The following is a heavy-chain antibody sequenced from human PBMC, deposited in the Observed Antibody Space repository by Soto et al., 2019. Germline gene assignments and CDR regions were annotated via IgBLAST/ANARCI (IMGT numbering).Heavy chain of an antibody. CDR3: ARKYSSSSWFDP. CDR1: GYTFTSYG. V-gene: IGHV1-18*01. D-gene: IGHD6-6*01. J-gene: IGHJ5*02. Sequence: ASVKVSCKASGYTFTSYGITWVRQAPGQGLEWMGWISTYNGNTHYAQNLQTRVTMTTDPSTRTAYMELRSLRSDDTAVYYCARKYSSSSWFDPWGQGTLVTVSS. CDR2: ISTYNGNT.